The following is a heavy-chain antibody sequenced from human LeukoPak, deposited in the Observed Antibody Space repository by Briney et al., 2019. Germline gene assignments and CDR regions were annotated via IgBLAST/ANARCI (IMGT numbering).Heavy chain of an antibody. CDR1: GFTFSSYS. V-gene: IGHV3-21*04. Sequence: GGSLRLSCAASGFTFSSYSMNWVRQAPGKGLEWVSSISSSSSYIYYADSVKGRFTISRDNSKNTLYLQMNSLRAEDTAVYYCAKDLSQNYDSSGYLDYWGQGTLVTVSS. CDR2: ISSSSSYI. J-gene: IGHJ4*02. CDR3: AKDLSQNYDSSGYLDY. D-gene: IGHD3-22*01.